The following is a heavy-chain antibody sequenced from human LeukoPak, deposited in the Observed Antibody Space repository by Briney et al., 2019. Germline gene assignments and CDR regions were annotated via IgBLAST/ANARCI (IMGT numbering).Heavy chain of an antibody. J-gene: IGHJ3*02. V-gene: IGHV4-4*02. D-gene: IGHD5/OR15-5a*01. CDR3: ARDPNIVSTVSLRAFDI. CDR2: VYHSGSP. CDR1: GGSISSSSW. Sequence: SETLSLTCAVSGGSISSSSWWSWVRQPPGKGLEWIGEVYHSGSPNYNPSFRGRVTISVDKSKNQFSLSLGSLTAADTAVYYCARDPNIVSTVSLRAFDIWGQGTKVSVSS.